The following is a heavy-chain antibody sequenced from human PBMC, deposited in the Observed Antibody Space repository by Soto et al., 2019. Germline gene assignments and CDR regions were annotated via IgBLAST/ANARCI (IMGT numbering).Heavy chain of an antibody. CDR2: INGYNGNT. CDR3: ARMGDVPYYYYGMDV. V-gene: IGHV1-18*01. D-gene: IGHD3-16*01. J-gene: IGHJ6*02. CDR1: GYTFTSYG. Sequence: QVQLVQSGAEVKKPGASVKVSCKASGYTFTSYGITWVRQAPGQGLEWLGWINGYNGNTNYAQKLQGRVTMTTDTSTSTAYREQRSLRSDDTAVYYCARMGDVPYYYYGMDVWGQGTTVTVSS.